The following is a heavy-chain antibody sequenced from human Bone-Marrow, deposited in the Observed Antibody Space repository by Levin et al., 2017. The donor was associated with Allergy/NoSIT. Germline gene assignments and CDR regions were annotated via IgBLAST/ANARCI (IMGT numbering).Heavy chain of an antibody. CDR2: ITNTFSDK. Sequence: SCAASGFTFRSYTMNWVRQAPGKGLEWVSTITNTFSDKYYADSVKGRFSISRDDAGSSLYLRMNSLTADDTAIYYCAAEYYTGSSGFDYWGQGTLVTVSS. D-gene: IGHD3-22*01. V-gene: IGHV3-21*01. CDR1: GFTFRSYT. J-gene: IGHJ4*02. CDR3: AAEYYTGSSGFDY.